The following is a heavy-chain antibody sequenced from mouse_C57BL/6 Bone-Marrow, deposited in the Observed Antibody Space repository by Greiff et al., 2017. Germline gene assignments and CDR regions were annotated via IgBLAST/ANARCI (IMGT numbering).Heavy chain of an antibody. J-gene: IGHJ4*01. Sequence: QVQLQQPGAELVRPGTSVKVSCKASGYAFTNYLIEWVKQRPGQGLEWIGVINTGSGGTNYNEKFKGKAPLTADKSSSPASMQLRSLPSDDSSVYFCARLCYGNYGNSIDYWGQGTSVTVSS. CDR1: GYAFTNYL. V-gene: IGHV1-54*01. D-gene: IGHD2-1*01. CDR2: INTGSGGT. CDR3: ARLCYGNYGNSIDY.